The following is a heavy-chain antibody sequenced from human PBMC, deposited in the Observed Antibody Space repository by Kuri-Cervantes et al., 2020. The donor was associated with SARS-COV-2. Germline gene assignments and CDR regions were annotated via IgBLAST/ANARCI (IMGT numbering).Heavy chain of an antibody. V-gene: IGHV3-30-3*01. D-gene: IGHD2-21*01. CDR2: ISYDGSNT. CDR1: GFTFSSYA. Sequence: GESLKISCAASGFTFSSYAIHWVRQAPGKGLEWVAIISYDGSNTYYADSVEGRFTISRDNSKNTLYLQMNSLRTEDTAIYYCARDRAGVHDYWGQGTLVTVSS. CDR3: ARDRAGVHDY. J-gene: IGHJ4*02.